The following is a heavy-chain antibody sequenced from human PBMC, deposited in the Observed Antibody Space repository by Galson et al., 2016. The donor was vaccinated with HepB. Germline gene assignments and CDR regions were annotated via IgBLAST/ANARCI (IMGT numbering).Heavy chain of an antibody. V-gene: IGHV3-23*01. Sequence: SLRLSCAVSGFTFSRYPMSWVRQAPGKGLEWVSVITGSGDVILYADSVRGRFTISRDNSMETLDLQMNNLRVEDTAVYFCARESMYSSGWEDLYYHGMDVWGQGTTVTVSS. CDR1: GFTFSRYP. D-gene: IGHD6-19*01. CDR2: ITGSGDVI. CDR3: ARESMYSSGWEDLYYHGMDV. J-gene: IGHJ6*02.